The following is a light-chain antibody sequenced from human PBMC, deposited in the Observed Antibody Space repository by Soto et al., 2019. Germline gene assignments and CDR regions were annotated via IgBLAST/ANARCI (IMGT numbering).Light chain of an antibody. Sequence: QSALTQPASVYGSPGQSITISCTGTSSDVGGYNYVSWYQQHPGKAPKLMIYDVSNRPSGVSNRFSGSKSGNTASLTISGLQAEDEADYYCSSYTSSSTPGVFGTGTKVTVL. CDR2: DVS. CDR1: SSDVGGYNY. V-gene: IGLV2-14*01. J-gene: IGLJ1*01. CDR3: SSYTSSSTPGV.